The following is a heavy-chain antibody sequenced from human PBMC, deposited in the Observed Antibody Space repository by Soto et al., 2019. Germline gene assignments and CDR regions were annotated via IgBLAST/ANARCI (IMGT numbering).Heavy chain of an antibody. J-gene: IGHJ3*02. D-gene: IGHD6-13*01. Sequence: GGSLRLSCAASGFTFSSYGMHWVRQAPGKGLEWVAVIWYDGSNKYYADSVKGRFTISRDNSKNTLYLQMNSLRAEDTAVYYCAREVRSSNMKGAAFDIWGQGTMVTVSS. CDR1: GFTFSSYG. CDR2: IWYDGSNK. CDR3: AREVRSSNMKGAAFDI. V-gene: IGHV3-33*01.